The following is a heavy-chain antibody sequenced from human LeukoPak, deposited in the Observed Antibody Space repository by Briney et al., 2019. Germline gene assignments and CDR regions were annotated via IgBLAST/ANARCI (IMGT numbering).Heavy chain of an antibody. CDR3: ARDGRFPRVPPGRHTAMVSYFDY. CDR1: GGSFSGYY. CDR2: INHSGST. Sequence: PSETLSLTCAVYGGSFSGYYWSWIRQPPGKGLEWIGEINHSGSTNYNPSLKSRVTISVDTSKNQFSLKLSSVTAADTAVYYCARDGRFPRVPPGRHTAMVSYFDYWGQGTLVTVSS. D-gene: IGHD5-18*01. V-gene: IGHV4-34*01. J-gene: IGHJ4*02.